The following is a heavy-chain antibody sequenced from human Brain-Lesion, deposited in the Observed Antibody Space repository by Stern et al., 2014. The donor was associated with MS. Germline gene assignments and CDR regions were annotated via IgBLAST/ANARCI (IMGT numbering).Heavy chain of an antibody. CDR2: IYYSGNT. J-gene: IGHJ5*02. V-gene: IGHV4-39*01. Sequence: QLQLQESGPGLVKPSETLSLTCTVAGGSVSSTSYAWAWIRQPPGKGLEWIGTIYYSGNTYYSPSLKSRLTISLDTSHNPFSLHMGSVTAADTAVYYCAGEEDIRYCSGGSCTGNWFDPWGQGTLVTVSS. D-gene: IGHD2-15*01. CDR3: AGEEDIRYCSGGSCTGNWFDP. CDR1: GGSVSSTSYA.